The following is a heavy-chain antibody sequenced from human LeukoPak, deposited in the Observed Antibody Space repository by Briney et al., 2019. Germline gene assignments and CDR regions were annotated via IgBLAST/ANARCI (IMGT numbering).Heavy chain of an antibody. CDR3: ARGGAGVTMVRGAYNPYYYYYGMDV. D-gene: IGHD3-10*01. Sequence: PSETLSLTCAVYGGSFSGYYWSWIRQPPGKGLEWIGEINHSGSTNYNPSLKSRVTISVDTSKNQFSLKLSSVTAADTAVYYCARGGAGVTMVRGAYNPYYYYYGMDVWGQGTTVTVSS. CDR1: GGSFSGYY. J-gene: IGHJ6*02. V-gene: IGHV4-34*01. CDR2: INHSGST.